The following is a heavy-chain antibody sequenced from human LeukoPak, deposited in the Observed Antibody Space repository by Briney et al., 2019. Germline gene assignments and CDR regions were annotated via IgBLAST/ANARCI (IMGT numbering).Heavy chain of an antibody. Sequence: GGSLRLSCAASGFTFSSYEMNWIRQAPGKGLEWVSYISSSGSTIYYADSVKGRFTTSRDNAKNSLYLQMNSLRAEDTAVYYCAELGITMIGGVWGKGTTVTISS. CDR2: ISSSGSTI. CDR1: GFTFSSYE. J-gene: IGHJ6*04. CDR3: AELGITMIGGV. V-gene: IGHV3-48*03. D-gene: IGHD3-10*02.